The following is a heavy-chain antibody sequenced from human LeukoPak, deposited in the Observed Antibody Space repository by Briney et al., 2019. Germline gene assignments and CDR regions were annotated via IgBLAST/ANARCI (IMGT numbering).Heavy chain of an antibody. CDR3: AKGSYYDSSGSFYFDY. J-gene: IGHJ4*02. D-gene: IGHD3-22*01. CDR1: GFTFSSYA. Sequence: GGSLRLSCAASGFTFSSYAMSWVRLAPGKGLEWVSGISGSGDNTYYADSVKGRFTISRDNSKNTLYVQVNSLGTEDTAAYYCAKGSYYDSSGSFYFDYWDQGTLVTVSS. CDR2: ISGSGDNT. V-gene: IGHV3-23*01.